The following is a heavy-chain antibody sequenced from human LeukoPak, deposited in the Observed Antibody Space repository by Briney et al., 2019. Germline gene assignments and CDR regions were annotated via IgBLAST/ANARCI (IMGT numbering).Heavy chain of an antibody. CDR1: GYTFTSYY. CDR2: INPTGGST. D-gene: IGHD5-18*01. CDR3: AKGAGGFSYYNWFDP. V-gene: IGHV1-46*01. Sequence: ASVKVSCKASGYTFTSYYMHWVRQAPGQGLEWMGLINPTGGSTGYAQKFQGRVTMTRDMSTSTDYMELSSLRSEDTAIYYCAKGAGGFSYYNWFDPWGQGTLVTVSS. J-gene: IGHJ5*02.